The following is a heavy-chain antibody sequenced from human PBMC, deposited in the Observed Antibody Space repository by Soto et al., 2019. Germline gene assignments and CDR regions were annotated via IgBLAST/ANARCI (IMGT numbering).Heavy chain of an antibody. CDR1: GFPFTSYA. V-gene: IGHV3-23*01. CDR3: AKDGDSISRNKPMDS. Sequence: GGSQSLSCAASGFPFTSYAMCWVRQAHRKGLEWVSSISVSGDRTFYADSVKGRFTISRDNSRNTLHLQMNSLRAEDTAVYYCAKDGDSISRNKPMDSWGQGTLVTVSA. D-gene: IGHD3-22*01. J-gene: IGHJ4*02. CDR2: ISVSGDRT.